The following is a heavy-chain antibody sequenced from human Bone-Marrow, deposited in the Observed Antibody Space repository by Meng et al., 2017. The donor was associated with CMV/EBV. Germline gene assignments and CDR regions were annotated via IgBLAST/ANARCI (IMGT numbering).Heavy chain of an antibody. CDR2: INHSGST. CDR3: ARSGYYGSVSPFDY. Sequence: SETLSLTCAVYGGSFSGYYWSWIRQPPGKGLEWIGEINHSGSTNYNPSLKSRVTISVDTSKNQFSLKLSPVTAADTAVYYCARSGYYGSVSPFDYWGQGTLVTVSS. J-gene: IGHJ4*02. CDR1: GGSFSGYY. V-gene: IGHV4-34*01. D-gene: IGHD3-10*01.